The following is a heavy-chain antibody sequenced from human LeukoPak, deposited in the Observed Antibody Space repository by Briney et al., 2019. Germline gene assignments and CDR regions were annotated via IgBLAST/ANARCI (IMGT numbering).Heavy chain of an antibody. D-gene: IGHD6-13*01. J-gene: IGHJ5*02. Sequence: GGALRLSCAASGFTFSSYSMNGVRQAPGKGVEWVSSIISSSSYIYYAAAVMGGFITSRDNAKNSLFLLMNSLRADDTAVYYCAREFLQQQPNRWFEPWGQGTLVTVSS. CDR3: AREFLQQQPNRWFEP. V-gene: IGHV3-21*01. CDR1: GFTFSSYS. CDR2: IISSSSYI.